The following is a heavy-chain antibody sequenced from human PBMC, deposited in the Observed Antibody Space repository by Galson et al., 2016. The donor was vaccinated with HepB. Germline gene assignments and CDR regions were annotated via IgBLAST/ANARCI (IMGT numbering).Heavy chain of an antibody. CDR3: ARGHAYGGSGYFDY. CDR1: GFTVNNNY. CDR2: IYNDGYT. V-gene: IGHV3-53*01. D-gene: IGHD4-23*01. Sequence: SLRLSCAASGFTVNNNYMTWVRQAPEKGLEWVAVIYNDGYTYYAASVKGRFTISRDNSKNTLYLQMNSLSAEDTAVYYCARGHAYGGSGYFDYWGQGNLVTVSS. J-gene: IGHJ4*02.